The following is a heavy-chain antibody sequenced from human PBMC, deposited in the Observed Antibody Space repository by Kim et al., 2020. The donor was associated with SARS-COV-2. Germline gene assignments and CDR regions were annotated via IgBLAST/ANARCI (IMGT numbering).Heavy chain of an antibody. CDR3: AREKVGHIVGSDH. V-gene: IGHV4-61*01. CDR1: GDSVSSSSYY. Sequence: SETLSLTCTVSGDSVSSSSYYWSWIRQPPGKGLEWVGYIYYSGSTNYNPSLGGRVTISVDTSNNQFSLNLHSVTAADTAIYYCAREKVGHIVGSDHWGQGTLVTVSS. D-gene: IGHD1-26*01. J-gene: IGHJ4*02. CDR2: IYYSGST.